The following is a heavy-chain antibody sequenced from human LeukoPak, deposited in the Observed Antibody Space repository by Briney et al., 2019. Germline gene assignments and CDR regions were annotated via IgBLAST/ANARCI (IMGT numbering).Heavy chain of an antibody. CDR2: IYYSGST. Sequence: SETLSLTCSVSGGSVSSGSYCWSWIRQPPGKGLEWIGHIYYSGSTNYSPSLKSRVTISVDTSKNQFSLKLSSLTAADTAVYYCARLRGTYYDFWGQGTLVTVSS. J-gene: IGHJ4*02. D-gene: IGHD3-10*01. CDR1: GGSVSSGSYC. CDR3: ARLRGTYYDF. V-gene: IGHV4-61*01.